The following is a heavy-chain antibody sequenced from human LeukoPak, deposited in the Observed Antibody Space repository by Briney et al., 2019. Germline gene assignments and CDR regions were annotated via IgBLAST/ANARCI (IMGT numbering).Heavy chain of an antibody. D-gene: IGHD5-24*01. J-gene: IGHJ3*02. CDR3: ARGARDGYNYRGAFGI. CDR2: INHSGST. V-gene: IGHV4-34*01. Sequence: PSETLSLTCAVYGGSFSGYYWSWIRQPPGKGLEWIGEINHSGSTNYNPSLKSRVTISVDTSKNQFSLKLSSVTAADTAVYYCARGARDGYNYRGAFGIWGQGTMVTVSS. CDR1: GGSFSGYY.